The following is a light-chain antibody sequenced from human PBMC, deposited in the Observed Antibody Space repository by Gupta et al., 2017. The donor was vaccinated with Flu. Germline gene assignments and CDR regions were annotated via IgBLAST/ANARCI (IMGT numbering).Light chain of an antibody. J-gene: IGLJ2*01. CDR3: SSYTSSTTLV. CDR2: DVT. CDR1: SSDIGSYKY. V-gene: IGLV2-14*01. Sequence: QSALTQPASVSGSPGQSITISCTGTSSDIGSYKYVSWYQPHPGKAPQLLIYDVTNRPSGVATRFSGSKSGDTASLTISGLQAEDEADYYCSSYTSSTTLVFGGGTRLTVL.